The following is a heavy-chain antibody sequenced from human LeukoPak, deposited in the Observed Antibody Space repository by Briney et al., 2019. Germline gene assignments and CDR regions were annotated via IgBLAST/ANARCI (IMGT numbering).Heavy chain of an antibody. J-gene: IGHJ3*02. CDR3: ARGGDSSSLLGPDPSKTDAFDI. CDR1: GGSISSYY. D-gene: IGHD3-22*01. CDR2: IYTSGST. Sequence: PSETLSLTCTVSGGSISSYYWSWIRQPAGKGLEWIGRIYTSGSTNYNPSLKSRATMSVDTSKSQFSLKLSSVTAADTAVYYCARGGDSSSLLGPDPSKTDAFDIWGQGTMVTVSS. V-gene: IGHV4-4*07.